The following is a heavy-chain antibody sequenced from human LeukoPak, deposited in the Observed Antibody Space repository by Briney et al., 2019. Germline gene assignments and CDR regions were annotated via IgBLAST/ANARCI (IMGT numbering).Heavy chain of an antibody. D-gene: IGHD4-23*01. V-gene: IGHV3-48*04. Sequence: GGSLRLSCAASGFTFSSYSMNWARQAPGKGLEWVSYISSSSSTIYYADSVKGRFTISRDNAKNSLYLQMNSLRAEDTAVYYCAPSTPKDYGGNPGEFDYWGQGTLVTVSS. CDR1: GFTFSSYS. CDR3: APSTPKDYGGNPGEFDY. CDR2: ISSSSSTI. J-gene: IGHJ4*02.